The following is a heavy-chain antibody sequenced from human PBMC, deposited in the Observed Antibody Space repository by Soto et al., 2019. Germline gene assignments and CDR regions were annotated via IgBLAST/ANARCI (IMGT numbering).Heavy chain of an antibody. V-gene: IGHV4-59*08. CDR1: GGSISSYY. CDR3: ARRYGSVFDI. D-gene: IGHD3-10*01. J-gene: IGHJ3*02. CDR2: IYYSGST. Sequence: QVQLQESGPGLVKPSETLSLTCTVSGGSISSYYWSWIRQPPGKGLEWIGYIYYSGSTNYNPSLKRRVTMSVDTSKNQFSLKLSSVTAADTAVYYCARRYGSVFDIWGQGTMVTVSS.